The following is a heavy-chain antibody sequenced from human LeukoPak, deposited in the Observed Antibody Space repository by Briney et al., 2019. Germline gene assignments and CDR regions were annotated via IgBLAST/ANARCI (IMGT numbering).Heavy chain of an antibody. CDR2: MNPNSGNT. J-gene: IGHJ5*02. CDR1: GGTFTSYD. V-gene: IGHV1-8*03. D-gene: IGHD6-13*01. CDR3: ARHYSSSWYGNWFDP. Sequence: ASVKVSCKASGGTFTSYDINWVRQATGQGLEWMGWMNPNSGNTGYAQKFQGRVTITRNTSISTAYMELSSLRSEDTAVYYCARHYSSSWYGNWFDPWGQGTLVTVSS.